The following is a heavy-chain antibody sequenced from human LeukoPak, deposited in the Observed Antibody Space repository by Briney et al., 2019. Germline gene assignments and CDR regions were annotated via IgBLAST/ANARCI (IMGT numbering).Heavy chain of an antibody. J-gene: IGHJ5*02. CDR3: TRAYTQLGFDP. D-gene: IGHD2-2*01. CDR2: IRSKAYDGTT. CDR1: GFTFGDYA. Sequence: PGGSLRLSCTASGFTFGDYAMSWFRQAPGKGLEWVGFIRSKAYDGTTEYAASVRGRFTISRDDSKSIAYLQMNSLKTEDTAVYYCTRAYTQLGFDPWGQGTLVTVSS. V-gene: IGHV3-49*03.